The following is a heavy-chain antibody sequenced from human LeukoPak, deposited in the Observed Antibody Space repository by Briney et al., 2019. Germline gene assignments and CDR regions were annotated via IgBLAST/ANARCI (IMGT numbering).Heavy chain of an antibody. CDR1: GGSISSSSYC. Sequence: PPETLSLTCTVSGGSISSSSYCWGWIRQPPGKGLEWIGGVYYSGSTYYNPSLKSRVTISVDTSKNQFSLKLTSVTAADTAVYYCARHHRWDSSGWGARWFDPWGQGTLVTVSS. D-gene: IGHD6-19*01. CDR2: VYYSGST. V-gene: IGHV4-39*01. J-gene: IGHJ5*02. CDR3: ARHHRWDSSGWGARWFDP.